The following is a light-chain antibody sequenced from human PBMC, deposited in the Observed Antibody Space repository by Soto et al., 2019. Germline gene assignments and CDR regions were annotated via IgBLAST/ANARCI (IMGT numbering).Light chain of an antibody. CDR2: EGS. CDR1: SSDVGSYNL. V-gene: IGLV2-23*01. Sequence: SVLTQPASVSGSPGQSITISCTGTSSDVGSYNLVSWYQQHPGKAPKLMIYEGSKRPSGVSNRFSGSKSGNTASLTISGLQAEDEADYYCCSYAGSSTLYVFGTGTKLTVL. CDR3: CSYAGSSTLYV. J-gene: IGLJ1*01.